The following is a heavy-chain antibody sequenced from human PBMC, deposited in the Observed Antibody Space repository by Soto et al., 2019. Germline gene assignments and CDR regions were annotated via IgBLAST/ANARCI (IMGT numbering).Heavy chain of an antibody. Sequence: PGESLKLSGTGFGYTFTTFWISWVGQMPGKGLEWMGRIDPRDSYVNYSPSFQGHVTISLDKSISTAYLQWGSLKASDTAMYYCARLFCSTTTCDSWFDPWGQGTLVTVSS. CDR3: ARLFCSTTTCDSWFDP. J-gene: IGHJ5*02. CDR1: GYTFTTFW. D-gene: IGHD2-2*01. V-gene: IGHV5-10-1*01. CDR2: IDPRDSYV.